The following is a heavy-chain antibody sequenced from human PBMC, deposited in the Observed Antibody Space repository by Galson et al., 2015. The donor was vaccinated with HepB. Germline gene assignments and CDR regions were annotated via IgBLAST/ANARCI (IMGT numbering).Heavy chain of an antibody. CDR3: AREDTLVRGILTFYYYGVDV. CDR2: VFYTGNT. D-gene: IGHD3-10*01. Sequence: ETLCLTCTVSGGPINNNNSYWVWIRQSPGKGLEWIGSVFYTGNTNYSPSLKSRVTISVDTAKNQFTLKLRSVVATDTAVYYCAREDTLVRGILTFYYYGVDVWGQGTTVTVSS. J-gene: IGHJ6*02. V-gene: IGHV4-39*02. CDR1: GGPINNNNSY.